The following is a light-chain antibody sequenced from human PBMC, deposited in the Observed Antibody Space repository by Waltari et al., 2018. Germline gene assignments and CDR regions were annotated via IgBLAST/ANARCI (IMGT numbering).Light chain of an antibody. Sequence: QSALTQPASVSGSLGQSITISCTGTSSDVGGYKFVSWYQHDPGKAPKLMIYEVSNRPSWVSNRFSGSKSRNTASLTSSGLQAEDEADYYCSSHTTSSIWVFGGGTKVTVL. CDR2: EVS. CDR1: SSDVGGYKF. CDR3: SSHTTSSIWV. V-gene: IGLV2-14*01. J-gene: IGLJ3*02.